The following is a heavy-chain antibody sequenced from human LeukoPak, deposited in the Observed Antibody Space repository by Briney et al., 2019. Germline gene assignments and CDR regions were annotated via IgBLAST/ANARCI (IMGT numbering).Heavy chain of an antibody. D-gene: IGHD2-2*01. CDR3: ARRYCSSTSCYPLKY. V-gene: IGHV4-34*01. CDR2: INHSGST. Sequence: SETLSLTCAVCGGSFSGYYWSWIRQPPGKGLEWIGEINHSGSTNYNPSLKSRVTISVDTSKNQFSLKLSSVTAADTAVYYCARRYCSSTSCYPLKYWGQGTLVTVSS. CDR1: GGSFSGYY. J-gene: IGHJ4*02.